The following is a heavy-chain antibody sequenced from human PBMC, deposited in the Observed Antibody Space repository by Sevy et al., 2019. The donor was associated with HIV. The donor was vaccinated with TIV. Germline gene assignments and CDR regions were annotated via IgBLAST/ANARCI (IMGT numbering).Heavy chain of an antibody. J-gene: IGHJ6*02. CDR3: ARGYYGSGSYSQIYYYYGMDV. CDR1: GGSISSYY. V-gene: IGHV4-59*01. Sequence: KQSQTLSVTCTVSGGSISSYYWSWIRQPPGKGLEWIGYIYYSGSTNYNPSLKSRVTISVDTSKNQFSLKLSSVTAADTAVYYCARGYYGSGSYSQIYYYYGMDVWGQGTTVTVSS. D-gene: IGHD3-10*01. CDR2: IYYSGST.